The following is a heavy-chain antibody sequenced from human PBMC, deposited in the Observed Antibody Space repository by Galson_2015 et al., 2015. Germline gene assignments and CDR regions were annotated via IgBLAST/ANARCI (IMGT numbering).Heavy chain of an antibody. Sequence: SLRLSCAASGFTFGSYAMNWVRQAPGKGLEWVSTISDSGDSTYYADSVKGRFTISRDNSKNTLYLQMNSLRAEDTAVYYCARVSGTWYWGQGTLVTVSS. J-gene: IGHJ4*02. D-gene: IGHD1-26*01. V-gene: IGHV3-23*01. CDR2: ISDSGDST. CDR1: GFTFGSYA. CDR3: ARVSGTWY.